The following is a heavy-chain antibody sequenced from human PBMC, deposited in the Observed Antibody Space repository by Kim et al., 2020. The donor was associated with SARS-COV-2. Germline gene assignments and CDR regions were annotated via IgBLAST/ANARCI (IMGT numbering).Heavy chain of an antibody. CDR1: GFTVSTKY. J-gene: IGHJ4*02. Sequence: GGSLRLSCAASGFTVSTKYMSWVRQAPGKGLEWVSVIYSGGSTFYADSVKGRFTISRDNSKNTLYLQMNSLRAEDTAVYYCARDPGYSYPRNYFDSWGQGTLVTVSS. CDR3: ARDPGYSYPRNYFDS. V-gene: IGHV3-53*01. CDR2: IYSGGST. D-gene: IGHD5-18*01.